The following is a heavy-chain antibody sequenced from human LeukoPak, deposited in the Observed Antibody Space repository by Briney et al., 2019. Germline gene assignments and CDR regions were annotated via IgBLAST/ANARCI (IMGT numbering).Heavy chain of an antibody. D-gene: IGHD4/OR15-4a*01. J-gene: IGHJ4*02. CDR2: IYSDNT. V-gene: IGHV3-53*01. CDR3: ARRAGAYSHPYDY. CDR1: GFTVSSNS. Sequence: PGGSLRLSCTVSGFTVSSNSMSWVRQAPGEGLGWGSFIYSDNTHYSDSVKGRFTISRDNSKNTLYLQMNSLRAEDTAVYFCARRAGAYSHPYDYWGQGTLVTVSS.